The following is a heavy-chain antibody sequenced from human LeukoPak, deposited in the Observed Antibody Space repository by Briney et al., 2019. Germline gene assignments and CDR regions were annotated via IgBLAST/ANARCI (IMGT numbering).Heavy chain of an antibody. CDR2: IYWDDDK. Sequence: SGPTLVNPTQTLTLTSTFAGVSLSTGGLRVGWIRQPPVKALEWLALIYWDDDKRYSPSLKSRLTITKDTSKKQMVLTMTNIDPVDTAIYYCAHRSIGTIDYWGQGTLVTVSS. V-gene: IGHV2-5*02. J-gene: IGHJ4*02. CDR3: AHRSIGTIDY. CDR1: GVSLSTGGLR. D-gene: IGHD3-3*02.